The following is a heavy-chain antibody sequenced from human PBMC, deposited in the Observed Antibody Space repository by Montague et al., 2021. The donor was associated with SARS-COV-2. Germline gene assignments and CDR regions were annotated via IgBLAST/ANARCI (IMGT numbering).Heavy chain of an antibody. Sequence: SETLSLTCTVSGGSISSGTYYWGWVRQPPGKGLEWIGTINYSGKTYYNPSLKSRVTISVDTSKNQFSLKVTSVTAADTAVYYCARAHSGSWAHLDNWGQGSLVTVSS. D-gene: IGHD5-12*01. CDR1: GGSISSGTYY. CDR2: INYSGKT. CDR3: ARAHSGSWAHLDN. V-gene: IGHV4-39*01. J-gene: IGHJ4*02.